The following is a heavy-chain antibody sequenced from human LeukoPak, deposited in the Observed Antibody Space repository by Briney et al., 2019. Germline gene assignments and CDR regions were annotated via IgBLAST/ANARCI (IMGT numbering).Heavy chain of an antibody. CDR2: IYYSGST. CDR1: GGSISSNKYY. V-gene: IGHV4-39*01. J-gene: IGHJ3*02. D-gene: IGHD1-26*01. CDR3: ATPYSGGYQGLDI. Sequence: SETLSLTCTVSGGSISSNKYYWGWIRQPPGKGLEWIGSIYYSGSTYYNPTLKSRVTIFVDTSKNQFSLELSSVTAADTAVYYCATPYSGGYQGLDIWGQGTMVTVSS.